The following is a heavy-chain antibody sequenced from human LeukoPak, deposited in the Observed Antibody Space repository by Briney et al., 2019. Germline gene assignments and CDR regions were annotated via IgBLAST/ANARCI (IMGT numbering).Heavy chain of an antibody. CDR2: ISYDGSNK. CDR3: ARQSSGYSYGFDY. V-gene: IGHV3-30-3*01. CDR1: GFTFSSYA. J-gene: IGHJ4*02. D-gene: IGHD5-18*01. Sequence: GGSLRLSCAASGFTFSSYAMHWVRQAPGKGLEWVAVISYDGSNKYYADSVKGRFTISRDNSKNTLYLQMNSLRAEDTAVYYCARQSSGYSYGFDYWGQGTLVTVSS.